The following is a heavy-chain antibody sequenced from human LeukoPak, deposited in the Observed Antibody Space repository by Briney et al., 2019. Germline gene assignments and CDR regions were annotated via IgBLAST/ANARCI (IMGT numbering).Heavy chain of an antibody. D-gene: IGHD6-19*01. V-gene: IGHV3-23*01. CDR1: GFTFSRYG. J-gene: IGHJ4*02. CDR2: ISGSGGST. Sequence: GGSLRLSCAAAGFTFSRYGMSWVRQAPGKGLEWVSAISGSGGSTYYADSVKGRFTISRDNSKNTLYLQINSLRAEDTAVYYCAKDHLPGIVVADRDYWGQGTLVTVSS. CDR3: AKDHLPGIVVADRDY.